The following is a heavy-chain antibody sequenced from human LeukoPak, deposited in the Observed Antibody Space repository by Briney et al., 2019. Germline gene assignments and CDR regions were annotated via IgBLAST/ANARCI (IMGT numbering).Heavy chain of an antibody. CDR1: GFTFSSYE. Sequence: GGSLRLSCAASGFTFSSYEMNWVRHAPGKGLDWVSYISSSGSTIYYADSVKGRFTISRDNAKNSLYLQMNSLRAEDTAVYYCARESRSSGWDYFDYWGQGTPVTVSS. CDR3: ARESRSSGWDYFDY. J-gene: IGHJ4*02. D-gene: IGHD6-19*01. V-gene: IGHV3-48*03. CDR2: ISSSGSTI.